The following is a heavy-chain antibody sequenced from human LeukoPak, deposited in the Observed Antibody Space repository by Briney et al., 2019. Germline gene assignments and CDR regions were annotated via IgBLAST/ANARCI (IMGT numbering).Heavy chain of an antibody. V-gene: IGHV3-33*01. D-gene: IGHD4-23*01. CDR3: ARDGGTSHFDY. Sequence: GGSLRLSCAASGFMFSSSGMHWVRQAPGKGLEWVAVIWYDGSNKYSADSVKGRFTISRDNSKNTLYLQMNSLRAEDTAVYYCARDGGTSHFDYWGQGTLVSVSS. J-gene: IGHJ4*02. CDR1: GFMFSSSG. CDR2: IWYDGSNK.